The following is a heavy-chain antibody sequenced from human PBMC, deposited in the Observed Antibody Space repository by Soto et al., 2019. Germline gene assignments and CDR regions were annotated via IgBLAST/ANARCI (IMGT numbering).Heavy chain of an antibody. J-gene: IGHJ4*02. D-gene: IGHD3-10*01. V-gene: IGHV1-69*05. CDR2: IIPIFGTA. Sequence: SVKVSCKASGGTFSSYAISWVRQAPGQGLEWMGGIIPIFGTANYAQKFQGRVTITRDTSASTAYMELSSLRSEDTAVYYCARDGPYMVRGVMGYWGQGTLVTVSS. CDR1: GGTFSSYA. CDR3: ARDGPYMVRGVMGY.